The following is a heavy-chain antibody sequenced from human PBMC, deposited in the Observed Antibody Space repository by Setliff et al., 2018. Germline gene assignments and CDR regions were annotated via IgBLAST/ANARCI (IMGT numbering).Heavy chain of an antibody. CDR3: AKNGFGVVALGVNNWFDP. V-gene: IGHV3-23*01. D-gene: IGHD3-10*01. CDR2: ISGSGGST. J-gene: IGHJ5*02. Sequence: GSLRLSCAASGFTFGSYSMNWVRQAPGKGLEWVSAISGSGGSTYYADSVKGRFTISRDNSKNTLYLQMNSLRAEDTAVYYCAKNGFGVVALGVNNWFDPWGQGTLVTVSS. CDR1: GFTFGSYS.